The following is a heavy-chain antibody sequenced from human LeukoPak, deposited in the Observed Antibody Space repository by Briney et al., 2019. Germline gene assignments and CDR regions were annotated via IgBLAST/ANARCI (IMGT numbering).Heavy chain of an antibody. J-gene: IGHJ4*02. CDR2: IRHSGVDT. Sequence: GGSLRLSCAASRFSFSDYTMSWVRQLPGKGLEWVSGIRHSGVDTSYADSVKGRFTISRDNSKNMLYLQMNSLRDDDTGVYYCARDRRATPMYFFDFWGQGTPVTVSS. V-gene: IGHV3-23*01. CDR3: ARDRRATPMYFFDF. CDR1: RFSFSDYT. D-gene: IGHD2-15*01.